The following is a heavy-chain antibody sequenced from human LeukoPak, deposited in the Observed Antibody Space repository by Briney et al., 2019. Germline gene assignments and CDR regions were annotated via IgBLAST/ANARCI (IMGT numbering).Heavy chain of an antibody. J-gene: IGHJ4*02. CDR2: IYSGGST. V-gene: IGHV3-53*01. Sequence: GGSLRLSCVASGFTFSSYEMNWVRQAPGKGLEWVSVIYSGGSTYYADSVKGRFTISRDNSKNTLYLQMNSLRAEDTAVYYCARSQYWGQGTLVTVSS. CDR3: ARSQY. CDR1: GFTFSSYE.